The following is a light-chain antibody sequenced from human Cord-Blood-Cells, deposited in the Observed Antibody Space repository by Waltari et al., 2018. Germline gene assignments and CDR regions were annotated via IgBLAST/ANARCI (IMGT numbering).Light chain of an antibody. Sequence: QSALTQPASVSGSPGQSITISCTGTSSDVAGYNYVSWYQQHPGKAPKRMIYDVSKRPSGVSNRFSGSKSGNTASLTISGLQAEDEADYYCSSYTSSSTWVFGGGTKLTVL. CDR2: DVS. CDR1: SSDVAGYNY. V-gene: IGLV2-14*01. CDR3: SSYTSSSTWV. J-gene: IGLJ3*02.